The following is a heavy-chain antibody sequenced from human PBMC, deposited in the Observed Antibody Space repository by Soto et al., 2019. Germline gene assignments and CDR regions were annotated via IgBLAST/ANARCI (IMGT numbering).Heavy chain of an antibody. Sequence: SETLSLTCTISGGAISVYYWSWIRQPPGQALEWIGYIYDSGSPYYNPSLRSRVIISADTSKNQISLKLTSATAADTAVYYCARGVGSSPPRYWGRGTLVTVS. CDR1: GGAISVYY. D-gene: IGHD1-26*01. J-gene: IGHJ4*02. CDR3: ARGVGSSPPRY. V-gene: IGHV4-59*01. CDR2: IYDSGSP.